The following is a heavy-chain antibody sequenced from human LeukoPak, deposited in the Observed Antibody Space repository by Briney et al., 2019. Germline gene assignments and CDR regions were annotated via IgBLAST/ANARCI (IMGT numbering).Heavy chain of an antibody. CDR2: IYTSGST. V-gene: IGHV4-4*07. Sequence: SETLSLACTVSGGSIISYYWSWIRQPAGKGLEWIGRIYTSGSTNYNPSLKSRVTMSVDTSKNQFSLKLSSVTAADTAVYYCARGPRGGSFHDYRGQGTLVTVSS. D-gene: IGHD1-26*01. J-gene: IGHJ4*02. CDR3: ARGPRGGSFHDY. CDR1: GGSIISYY.